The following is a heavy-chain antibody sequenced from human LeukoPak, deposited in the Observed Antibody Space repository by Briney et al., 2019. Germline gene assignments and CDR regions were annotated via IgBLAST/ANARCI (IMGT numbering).Heavy chain of an antibody. CDR1: GFIFSNFG. Sequence: ASVKVSCKASGFIFSNFGFIWVRQAPGQGFEWLGWISGANGDTYYTRRFQGRFTITPDTSTNTAYMELRSLRSDDTALYYCARRSSDDAFDIWGQGTLVTVSS. V-gene: IGHV1-18*04. J-gene: IGHJ3*02. CDR3: ARRSSDDAFDI. CDR2: ISGANGDT.